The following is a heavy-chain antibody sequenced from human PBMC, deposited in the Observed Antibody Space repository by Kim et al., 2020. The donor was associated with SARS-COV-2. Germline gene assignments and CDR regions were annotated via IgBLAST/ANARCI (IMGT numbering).Heavy chain of an antibody. CDR1: GFTFSDYY. D-gene: IGHD6-19*01. CDR2: ISRDSSYT. CDR3: ARVRIAVAGSDD. J-gene: IGHJ4*02. Sequence: LSLTCAASGFTFSDYYMNWIRQAPGKGLEWVSYISRDSSYTIYADSVKGRFTISRDNANNLLYLQMNSLRAEDTAIYYCARVRIAVAGSDDWGQGTLVTVSS. V-gene: IGHV3-11*05.